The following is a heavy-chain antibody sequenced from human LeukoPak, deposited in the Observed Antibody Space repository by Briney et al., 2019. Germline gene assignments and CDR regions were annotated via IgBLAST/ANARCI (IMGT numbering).Heavy chain of an antibody. CDR3: ATRYGHDYGDSGIGY. D-gene: IGHD4-17*01. J-gene: IGHJ4*02. CDR2: ISGSGGST. Sequence: GGSLRLSCAASGFTFSSYAMSWVRQAPGKGLEWVSAISGSGGSTYYADSVKGRFTISRDNSKNTLYLQMNSLRAEDTAVYYRATRYGHDYGDSGIGYWGQGTLVTVSS. V-gene: IGHV3-23*01. CDR1: GFTFSSYA.